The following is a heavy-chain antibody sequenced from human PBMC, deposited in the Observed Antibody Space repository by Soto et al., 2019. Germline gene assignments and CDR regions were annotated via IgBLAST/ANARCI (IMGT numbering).Heavy chain of an antibody. CDR2: IKSKLDGETI. Sequence: EGQLVESGGGLVKPGGSLTLSCAASGFAFRNVWMHWVRQAPGQGLEWVGRIKSKLDGETIDYAAPVKGRFTISRDDSKNMLYLQMNSLKTEDTGVYYCTPLALKYNSDRYEFSDWGQGTLVTVSS. V-gene: IGHV3-15*07. J-gene: IGHJ4*02. CDR1: GFAFRNVW. D-gene: IGHD6-19*01. CDR3: TPLALKYNSDRYEFSD.